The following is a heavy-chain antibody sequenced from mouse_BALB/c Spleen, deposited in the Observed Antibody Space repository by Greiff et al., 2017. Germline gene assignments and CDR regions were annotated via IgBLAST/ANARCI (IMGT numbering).Heavy chain of an antibody. J-gene: IGHJ3*01. CDR3: ERLDYSGSSAFAY. CDR2: ISTYYGNT. D-gene: IGHD1-1*01. Sequence: VQLQQSGPELVRPGVSVKISCKGSGYTFTDYAMHWVKQSHAKSLEWIGVISTYYGNTNYNQKFKGKATMTVDKSSSTAYMELHRLTSEDSAIYYCERLDYSGSSAFAYWGQGTLVTVSA. CDR1: GYTFTDYA. V-gene: IGHV1-67*01.